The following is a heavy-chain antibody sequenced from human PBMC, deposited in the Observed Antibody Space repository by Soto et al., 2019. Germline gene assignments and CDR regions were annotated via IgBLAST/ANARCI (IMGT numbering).Heavy chain of an antibody. CDR3: ARSELELDYYGMDV. CDR2: IYHSGST. CDR1: GYSISSGYY. D-gene: IGHD1-7*01. J-gene: IGHJ6*02. Sequence: SETLSLTCAVSGYSISSGYYWGWIRQPPGKGLEWIGSIYHSGSTYYNPSLKSRVTISVDTSKNQFSLKLSSVTAADTAVYYCARSELELDYYGMDVWGQGTTVTVSS. V-gene: IGHV4-38-2*01.